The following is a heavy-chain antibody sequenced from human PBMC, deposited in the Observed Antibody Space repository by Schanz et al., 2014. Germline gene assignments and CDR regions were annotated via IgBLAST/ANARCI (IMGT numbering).Heavy chain of an antibody. D-gene: IGHD2-21*01. V-gene: IGHV3-23*01. Sequence: EVRLLESGGGLVQPGGSLRLSCVGSGFTFGSYAMNLVRQAPGKGLEWVSTIRTSASDTFYADSVKGRFTISRDNSKNTLYLQMNSLRAEDTAVYYCAKGQLLSYYFDYWGQGTLVTVSS. CDR3: AKGQLLSYYFDY. CDR1: GFTFGSYA. J-gene: IGHJ4*02. CDR2: IRTSASDT.